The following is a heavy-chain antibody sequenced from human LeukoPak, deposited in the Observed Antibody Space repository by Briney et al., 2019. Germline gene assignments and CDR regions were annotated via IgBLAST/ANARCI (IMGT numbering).Heavy chain of an antibody. J-gene: IGHJ6*03. D-gene: IGHD6-19*01. CDR2: IYTSGNT. CDR3: ARGVGVAAPGGYHYYHYYVDV. Sequence: PSETLSLTCTVSGDSISSYYLSWIRQPAGKGLEWIGRIYTSGNTNYNPSLKSRVTMSVDTSKKQFSLKLSSVTAADTAVYYCARGVGVAAPGGYHYYHYYVDVWGKGTTVTVSS. CDR1: GDSISSYY. V-gene: IGHV4-4*07.